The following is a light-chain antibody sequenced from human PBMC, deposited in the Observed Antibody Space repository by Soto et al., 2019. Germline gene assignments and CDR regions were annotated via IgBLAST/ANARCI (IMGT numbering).Light chain of an antibody. CDR3: LLSYSGARLGV. V-gene: IGLV7-46*01. J-gene: IGLJ3*02. CDR2: DTS. Sequence: QAVVTQEPSLTVSPGGTVTLTCGSSTGAVTSGHYPYWFQQKPGQAPRTLIYDTSNKHSWTPARFSGSLLGGKAALTLSGAQPEDEAEYYCLLSYSGARLGVFGGGTKSPS. CDR1: TGAVTSGHY.